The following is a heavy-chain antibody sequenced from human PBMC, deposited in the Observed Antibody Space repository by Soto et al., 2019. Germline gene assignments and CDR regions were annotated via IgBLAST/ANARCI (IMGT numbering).Heavy chain of an antibody. CDR1: GYTFSNFG. D-gene: IGHD6-13*01. Sequence: GASVKVSCKASGYTFSNFGISWVRQAPGEGLEWMGWISPNSEKTKIAQRFQGRVTMTTDTSTSTAYMELRSLRSDDTAVYYCARVHSSSWYYFDYWGQGTLVTVSS. J-gene: IGHJ4*02. V-gene: IGHV1-18*01. CDR3: ARVHSSSWYYFDY. CDR2: ISPNSEKT.